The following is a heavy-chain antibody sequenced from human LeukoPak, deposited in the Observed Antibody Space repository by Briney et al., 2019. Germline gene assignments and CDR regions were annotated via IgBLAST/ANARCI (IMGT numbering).Heavy chain of an antibody. D-gene: IGHD5-24*01. CDR1: GNTFTSYY. J-gene: IGHJ4*02. CDR3: ARYQSLEMATGGRYFDY. V-gene: IGHV1-46*01. CDR2: INPSGGST. Sequence: ASVTVSCKAPGNTFTSYYMHWVRQAPGQGLEWMGIINPSGGSTNYAQKFQGRVTMTRDTSTSTVYMELSSLRSEDTAVYYCARYQSLEMATGGRYFDYWGQGTLVTVSS.